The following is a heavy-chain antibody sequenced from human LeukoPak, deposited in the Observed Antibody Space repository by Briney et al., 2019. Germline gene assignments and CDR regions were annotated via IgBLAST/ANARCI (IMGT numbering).Heavy chain of an antibody. CDR2: IIPIFGTA. V-gene: IGHV1-69*05. Sequence: SVKVSCKASGGTFSSYAISWVRQAPGQGLEWMGVIIPIFGTANYAQKFQGRVTITTDESTSTAYIELSSLRSEDTAVYYCARGPYFYDSSGYYDYWGQGTLVTVSS. J-gene: IGHJ4*02. D-gene: IGHD3-22*01. CDR1: GGTFSSYA. CDR3: ARGPYFYDSSGYYDY.